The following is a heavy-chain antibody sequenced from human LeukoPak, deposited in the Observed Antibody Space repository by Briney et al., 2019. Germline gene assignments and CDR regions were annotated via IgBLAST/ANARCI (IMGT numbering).Heavy chain of an antibody. D-gene: IGHD2-21*01. CDR3: PLPALGY. Sequence: GGSLRLSCSASGFTFSSYAMHWVRQAPGKGLQYVSGISTNAGRTYYAESVKGRSTISRDNSKNTLYLQMSSLRAEDTAVYFCPLPALGYWGQGALVTVSS. J-gene: IGHJ4*02. CDR1: GFTFSSYA. V-gene: IGHV3-64D*08. CDR2: ISTNAGRT.